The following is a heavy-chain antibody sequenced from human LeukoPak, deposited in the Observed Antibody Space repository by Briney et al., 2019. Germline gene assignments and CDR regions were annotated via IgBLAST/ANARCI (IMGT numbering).Heavy chain of an antibody. J-gene: IGHJ5*02. CDR2: FHRGRI. D-gene: IGHD5-24*01. CDR1: GYPIGLDYY. V-gene: IGHV4-38-2*02. CDR3: ARAPSSYESGNGYPNLGWLDP. Sequence: TSETLSLTCKVSGYPIGLDYYWVWIRQAPGRGLQWIGGFHRGRIQYNSALKSRVTISIDSSKNQFSLRMWPVTAADTAFYFCARAPSSYESGNGYPNLGWLDPWGQGALVTVSS.